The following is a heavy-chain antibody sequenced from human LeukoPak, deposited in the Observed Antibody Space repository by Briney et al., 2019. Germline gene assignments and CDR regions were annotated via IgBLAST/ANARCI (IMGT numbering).Heavy chain of an antibody. J-gene: IGHJ4*02. CDR3: ARGYGDRGRVLHPFSQPTDY. Sequence: GASVKVSCKASGYTFTGYFMHWVRQAPGQGLEWMGWINPNSGGTNYAQKFQGRVTMTRDTSISTAYMELSRLRSDDTAVYYCARGYGDRGRVLHPFSQPTDYWGQGTLVTVSS. V-gene: IGHV1-2*02. CDR2: INPNSGGT. D-gene: IGHD5-18*01. CDR1: GYTFTGYF.